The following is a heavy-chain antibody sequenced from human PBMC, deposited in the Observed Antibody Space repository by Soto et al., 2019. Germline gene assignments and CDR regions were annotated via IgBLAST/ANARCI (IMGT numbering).Heavy chain of an antibody. J-gene: IGHJ4*02. CDR1: GGSISSYY. D-gene: IGHD6-13*01. Sequence: SETLSLTCTVSGGSISSYYWSWIRQPPGKGLEWIGYIYYSGSTNYNPSLKSRVTISVDTSKNQFSLKLSSVTAADTAVYYCARGTWYAPIDYWARGPRFTVSS. CDR2: IYYSGST. V-gene: IGHV4-59*01. CDR3: ARGTWYAPIDY.